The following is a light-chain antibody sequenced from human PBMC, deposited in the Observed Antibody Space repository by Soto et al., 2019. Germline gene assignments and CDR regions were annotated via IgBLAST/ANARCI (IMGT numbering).Light chain of an antibody. CDR1: SEHSSYI. Sequence: QSVLTQSSSASASLGSSVKLTCTLSSEHSSYIIAWHQQQPGKAPRSLMKLEGSGSYNKGSGVPDRFSGSSSGADRYLIISNLQFEDEADYYCETWDSNTRVFGGGTKFTVL. CDR3: ETWDSNTRV. J-gene: IGLJ3*02. V-gene: IGLV4-60*02. CDR2: LEGSGSY.